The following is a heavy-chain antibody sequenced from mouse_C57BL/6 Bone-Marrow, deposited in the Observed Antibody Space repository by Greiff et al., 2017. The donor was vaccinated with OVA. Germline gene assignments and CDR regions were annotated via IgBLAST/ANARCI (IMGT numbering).Heavy chain of an antibody. Sequence: EVHLVESGAELVRPGASVKLSCTASGFNIKDDYMHWVKQRPEQGLEWIGWIDPENGDTEYASKFQGKATITADTSSNTAYLQLSSLTSEDTAVYYCTTWDTTVVGGFDYWGQGTTLTVSS. CDR3: TTWDTTVVGGFDY. D-gene: IGHD1-1*01. CDR2: IDPENGDT. V-gene: IGHV14-4*01. J-gene: IGHJ2*01. CDR1: GFNIKDDY.